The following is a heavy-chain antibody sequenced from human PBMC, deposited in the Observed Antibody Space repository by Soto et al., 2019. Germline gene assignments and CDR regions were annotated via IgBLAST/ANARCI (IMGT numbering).Heavy chain of an antibody. CDR2: VRFDAINK. V-gene: IGHV3-30*02. CDR1: GFAFSSYG. CDR3: AKLPNCGGDCYLDY. J-gene: IGHJ4*02. D-gene: IGHD2-21*02. Sequence: QVQLVESGGGVVQPGGSLRLSCATSGFAFSSYGMHWVRQAPGKGLEWVAVVRFDAINKYYADYVKGRFTISRDNSKSMVYLQMNSLRPDDTAVYYCAKLPNCGGDCYLDYWGQGTLVTVSS.